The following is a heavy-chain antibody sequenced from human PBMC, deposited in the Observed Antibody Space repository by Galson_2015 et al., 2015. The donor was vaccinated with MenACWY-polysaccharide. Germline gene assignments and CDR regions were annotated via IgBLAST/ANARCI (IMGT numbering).Heavy chain of an antibody. J-gene: IGHJ6*03. CDR2: INTDGSAT. D-gene: IGHD3-3*01. CDR1: GFAFSNYW. CDR3: ARESPEWSGVDYFYYMDV. V-gene: IGHV3-74*01. Sequence: SLRLSCAASGFAFSNYWMHWVRQAPGRGLVWVSRINTDGSATSYAGSVKGRFTISRDNAKDTLYLQLNSLTAEDTALYYCARESPEWSGVDYFYYMDVWGKGTTVTVSS.